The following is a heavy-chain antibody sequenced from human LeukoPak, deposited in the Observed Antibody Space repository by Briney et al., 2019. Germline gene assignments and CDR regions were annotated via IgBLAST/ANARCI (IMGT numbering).Heavy chain of an antibody. D-gene: IGHD6-13*01. V-gene: IGHV3-64*04. CDR1: GFTFSNYA. Sequence: PGGSLRLSCSASGFTFSNYAMHWVRQAPGKGLEYVSAISGNGGTTYYADSVKGRFTISRDNSKNTLYLQMNSLRAEDTAVYYCAKGHSSGWYALSLWGQGTLVTVSS. CDR2: ISGNGGTT. CDR3: AKGHSSGWYALSL. J-gene: IGHJ4*02.